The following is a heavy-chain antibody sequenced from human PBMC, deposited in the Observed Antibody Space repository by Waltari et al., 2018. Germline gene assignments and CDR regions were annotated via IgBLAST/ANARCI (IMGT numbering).Heavy chain of an antibody. Sequence: QVQLVESGGGVVQPGGSLSLSCAASGFAFSSYGMHWVRQAPGKGLEWVAFIRYDGSNKYYADSVKGRFTISRDNSKNTLYLQMNSLRAEDTAVYYCAKAPKYCDYWGQGTLVTVSS. CDR2: IRYDGSNK. J-gene: IGHJ4*02. CDR1: GFAFSSYG. CDR3: AKAPKYCDY. V-gene: IGHV3-30*02.